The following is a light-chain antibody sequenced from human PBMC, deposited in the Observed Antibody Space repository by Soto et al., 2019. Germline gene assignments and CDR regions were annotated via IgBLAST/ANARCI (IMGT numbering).Light chain of an antibody. CDR1: QTIGKY. V-gene: IGKV1-39*01. J-gene: IGKJ3*01. CDR2: DAS. CDR3: QQSFSIPFT. Sequence: LQMTQSPSSLSATVGDRVTITCRASQTIGKYLNWYQQQPGKVPKLLIYDASYLQSGVPSRFSGSESGTDFTLNISDLRPEDFATYYCQQSFSIPFTFGPGTKVDIK.